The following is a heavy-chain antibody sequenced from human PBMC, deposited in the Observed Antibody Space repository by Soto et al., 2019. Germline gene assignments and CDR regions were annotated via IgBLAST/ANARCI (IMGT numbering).Heavy chain of an antibody. CDR1: GGSISSGNHF. CDR2: IYYIGST. J-gene: IGHJ6*02. CDR3: ASSSGYYYPSTYGMDV. V-gene: IGHV4-30-4*01. D-gene: IGHD3-22*01. Sequence: QVQLQESGPGLVKPSQTLSLTCTVSGGSISSGNHFWTWIRQPPGKGLEWIGFIYYIGSTYYNPSLKSRLTISIYTSKNQFSLKLSSVTAADTAVYYCASSSGYYYPSTYGMDVWGQGTTVTVSS.